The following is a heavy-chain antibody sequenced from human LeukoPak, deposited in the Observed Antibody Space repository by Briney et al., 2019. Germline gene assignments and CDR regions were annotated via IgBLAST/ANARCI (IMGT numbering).Heavy chain of an antibody. CDR1: GGSIRSSSYY. CDR3: ARVGVLGSTSCYGY. Sequence: SETLSLTCSVSGGSIRSSSYYWGWIRQPPGKGLEWIGSIHYSGSRYYNPSLKGRVNISVDMSKNQFSLKLSSVTAADTAVYYCARVGVLGSTSCYGYWGQGTLVTVSS. D-gene: IGHD2-2*01. CDR2: IHYSGSR. V-gene: IGHV4-39*07. J-gene: IGHJ4*02.